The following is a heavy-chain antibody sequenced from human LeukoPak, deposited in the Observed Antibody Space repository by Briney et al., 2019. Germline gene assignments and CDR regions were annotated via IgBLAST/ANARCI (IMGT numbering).Heavy chain of an antibody. CDR1: GFTFSSYW. D-gene: IGHD2-2*01. CDR3: ARDPGYCSSTSCYYYFDY. CDR2: IKQDGREK. J-gene: IGHJ4*02. V-gene: IGHV3-7*03. Sequence: GGSLRLSCAASGFTFSSYWMSWVRQAPGKGLEWVANIKQDGREKYYVDSVKGRFTISRDNAKNSLYLQMNSLRAEDTAVYYCARDPGYCSSTSCYYYFDYWGQGTLVTVSS.